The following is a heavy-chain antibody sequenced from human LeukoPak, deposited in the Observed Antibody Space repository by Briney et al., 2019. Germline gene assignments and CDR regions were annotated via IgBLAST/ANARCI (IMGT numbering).Heavy chain of an antibody. CDR2: ISSSSSTI. CDR1: GFTFSSYS. D-gene: IGHD3-22*01. CDR3: ARDPRDYYDSSGYYGFDY. V-gene: IGHV3-48*04. J-gene: IGHJ4*02. Sequence: PGGSLRLSCAASGFTFSSYSMNWVRQAPGKGLEWVSYISSSSSTIYYADSVKDRFTISRDNAKNSLYLQMNSLRAEDTAVYYCARDPRDYYDSSGYYGFDYWGQGTLVTVSS.